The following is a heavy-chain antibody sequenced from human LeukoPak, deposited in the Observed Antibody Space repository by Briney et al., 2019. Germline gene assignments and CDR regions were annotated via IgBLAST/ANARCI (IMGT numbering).Heavy chain of an antibody. CDR3: ARGYSGSYHDAFDI. Sequence: ASVKVSCKASGYTFTGYYMHWVRQAPGQGLEWTGWINPNSGGTNYAQKFQGRVTMTRDTSISTAYMELSRLRSDDTAVYYCARGYSGSYHDAFDIWGQGTMVTVSS. J-gene: IGHJ3*02. CDR1: GYTFTGYY. CDR2: INPNSGGT. D-gene: IGHD1-26*01. V-gene: IGHV1-2*02.